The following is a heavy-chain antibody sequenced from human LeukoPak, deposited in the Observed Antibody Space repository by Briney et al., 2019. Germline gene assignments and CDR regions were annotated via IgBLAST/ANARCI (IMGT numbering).Heavy chain of an antibody. CDR3: ARDASGYS. CDR1: GFSFSSYS. J-gene: IGHJ4*02. Sequence: GGSLRLSCAASGFSFSSYSMNWARQAPGKGLEWISYISGSSSTIYYADSVKGRFTISRDNAKTSLYLQMNSLRAEDTAVYYCARDASGYSWGQGTLVTVSS. V-gene: IGHV3-48*04. D-gene: IGHD6-13*01. CDR2: ISGSSSTI.